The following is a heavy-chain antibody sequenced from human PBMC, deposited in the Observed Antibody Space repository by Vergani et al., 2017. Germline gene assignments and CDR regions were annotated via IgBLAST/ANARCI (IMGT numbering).Heavy chain of an antibody. V-gene: IGHV4-34*01. CDR1: GGSFTSYH. CDR2: IDHTGRH. CDR3: ARVNTETNGHLYYYYYMDV. J-gene: IGHJ6*03. Sequence: QVQLQQWGGGLLQPSETLSLTCVVNGGSFTSYHWTWIRQSPGEGLEWVGVIDHTGRHDYNPSLKSRLTMSVDKSRNQFSLTLNSVTATDTAIYFCARVNTETNGHLYYYYYMDVWGQGTAVTVS. D-gene: IGHD4-11*01.